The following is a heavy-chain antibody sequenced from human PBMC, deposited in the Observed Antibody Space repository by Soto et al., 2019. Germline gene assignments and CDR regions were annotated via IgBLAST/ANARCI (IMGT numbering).Heavy chain of an antibody. D-gene: IGHD4-17*01. CDR2: ISSSSSTI. CDR3: ASLDYGDYHLRAFDI. CDR1: GFTFSSYS. V-gene: IGHV3-48*01. J-gene: IGHJ3*02. Sequence: EVQLVESGGGLVQPGGSLRLSCAASGFTFSSYSMNWVRQAPGKGLEWVSYISSSSSTIYYADSVKGRFTISRDNAKNSLYLQMNSLRAEDTAVYYCASLDYGDYHLRAFDIWGQGTMVTVSS.